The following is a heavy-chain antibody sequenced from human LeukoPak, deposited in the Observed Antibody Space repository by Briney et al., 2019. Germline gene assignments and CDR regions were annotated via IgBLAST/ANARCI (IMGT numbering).Heavy chain of an antibody. CDR2: INPNSGGT. CDR1: GYTFTGYY. Sequence: ASVKVSCKASGYTFTGYYMHWVRQAPGLGLEWMGWINPNSGGTNYAQKFQGRVTMTRDTSISTAYMELSRLRSDDTAVYYCARESIVVVVAATGIDYWGQGTLVTVSS. D-gene: IGHD2-15*01. CDR3: ARESIVVVVAATGIDY. J-gene: IGHJ4*02. V-gene: IGHV1-2*02.